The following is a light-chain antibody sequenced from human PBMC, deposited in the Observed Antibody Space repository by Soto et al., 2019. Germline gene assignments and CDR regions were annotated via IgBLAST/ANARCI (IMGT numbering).Light chain of an antibody. CDR2: EIS. CDR3: SSYTTSSTLDV. V-gene: IGLV2-14*01. Sequence: QSALTQPASVSGSPGQSTTTSCTGASSAVGGYNYVSWYQQHPDKAPKLMIYEISNRPSGVSNRFSGSKSGNTASLTISGLQAEDEADYYCSSYTTSSTLDVFGTGTKLTVL. CDR1: SSAVGGYNY. J-gene: IGLJ1*01.